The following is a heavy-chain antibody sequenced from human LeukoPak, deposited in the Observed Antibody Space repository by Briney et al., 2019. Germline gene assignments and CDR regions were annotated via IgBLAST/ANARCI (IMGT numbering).Heavy chain of an antibody. V-gene: IGHV4-39*01. CDR3: VRHISTNTGYFDS. J-gene: IGHJ4*02. Sequence: SETLSLTCTVSGDSINSHSYYGGWIRQPPGKGLEWIGIVYYDGTSYSNPSRKSRVAVFVDTSRDQFSLDLSFVTAADTALYYCVRHISTNTGYFDSCGQGTLVSVS. CDR2: VYYDGTS. CDR1: GDSINSHSYY. D-gene: IGHD5-24*01.